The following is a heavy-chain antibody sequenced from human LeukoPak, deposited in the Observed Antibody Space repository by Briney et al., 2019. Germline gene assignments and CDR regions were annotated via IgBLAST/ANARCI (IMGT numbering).Heavy chain of an antibody. D-gene: IGHD3-3*01. Sequence: SETLSLTCTVSGGSISSGSYYWSWIRQPAGKGLEWIGRIYTSGSTNYNPSLKSRVTISVDTSKNQFSLKLSSVTAADTAVYYCARETSVLRFLEWLSFDYWGQGTLVTVPS. CDR2: IYTSGST. CDR1: GGSISSGSYY. V-gene: IGHV4-61*02. CDR3: ARETSVLRFLEWLSFDY. J-gene: IGHJ4*02.